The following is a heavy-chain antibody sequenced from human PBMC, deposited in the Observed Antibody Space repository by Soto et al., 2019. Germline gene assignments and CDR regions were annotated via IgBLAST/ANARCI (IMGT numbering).Heavy chain of an antibody. CDR3: ARAARRTHCFDP. CDR2: INAGNGNT. Sequence: GASVKVSCKDSGYTFTSYAMHWVRQAPGQRLEWMGWINAGNGNTKYSQKFQGRVTITRDTSASTAYMELSSLRSEDTAVYYCARAARRTHCFDPWGQGTLVTVSS. D-gene: IGHD6-6*01. J-gene: IGHJ5*02. CDR1: GYTFTSYA. V-gene: IGHV1-3*01.